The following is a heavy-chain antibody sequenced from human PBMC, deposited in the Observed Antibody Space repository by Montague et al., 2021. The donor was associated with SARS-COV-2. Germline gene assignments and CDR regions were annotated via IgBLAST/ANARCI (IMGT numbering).Heavy chain of an antibody. J-gene: IGHJ4*02. CDR2: AYHSGNT. V-gene: IGHV4-38-2*02. CDR3: AGVSGCSTTNCYASSPFDS. Sequence: SETLSLTCTVSGFSISSGYQWGGFCQPPGKGLEWIGGAYHSGNTYYSRSLKSRVTISVDTSKNQFSLKLTSLTATDTAVYYCAGVSGCSTTNCYASSPFDSWGQGTLVAVSS. CDR1: GFSISSGYQ. D-gene: IGHD2-2*01.